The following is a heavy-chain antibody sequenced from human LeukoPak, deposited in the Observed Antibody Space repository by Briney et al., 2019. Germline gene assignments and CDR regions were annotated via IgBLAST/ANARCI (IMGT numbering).Heavy chain of an antibody. J-gene: IGHJ4*02. Sequence: GGSLRLSCAASGFTFSSYSMNWVRQAPGKGLEWVSSISSSSYIYYADSVKGRFTISRDNAKNSLYLQMNSLRAEDTAVYYCARDLSGDGYTNIDYWGQGTLVTVSS. V-gene: IGHV3-21*01. D-gene: IGHD5-24*01. CDR3: ARDLSGDGYTNIDY. CDR1: GFTFSSYS. CDR2: ISSSSYI.